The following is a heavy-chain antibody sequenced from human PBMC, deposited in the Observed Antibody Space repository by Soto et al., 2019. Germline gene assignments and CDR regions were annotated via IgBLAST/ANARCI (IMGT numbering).Heavy chain of an antibody. CDR1: GFTLSGYA. CDR2: ISSNGVST. D-gene: IGHD3-10*01. J-gene: IGHJ4*02. V-gene: IGHV3-64*01. Sequence: PGGSLRLSCAASGFTLSGYAMDWVRQAPGKGLEYVSGISSNGVSTNYANSVKGRFTISRDNAKNTVYLQMNSLTQEDMAVYYCTSDTLGPRDSWGQGTLVTVSS. CDR3: TSDTLGPRDS.